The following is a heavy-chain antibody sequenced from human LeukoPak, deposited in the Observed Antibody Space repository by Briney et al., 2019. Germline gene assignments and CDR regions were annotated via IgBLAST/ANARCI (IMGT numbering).Heavy chain of an antibody. CDR2: VYYTGYS. CDR1: GGLISSSGNFY. J-gene: IGHJ5*02. D-gene: IGHD5-24*01. Sequence: PSETLSLTCSVSGGLISSSGNFYWGWIRQVPGKGLEWIGSVYYTGYSYDNPSLKSRVTVSVDTSKNQFSLKLNSVTAADTAVYYCARRLQSYWFDPWGQGVLVTVSS. CDR3: ARRLQSYWFDP. V-gene: IGHV4-39*01.